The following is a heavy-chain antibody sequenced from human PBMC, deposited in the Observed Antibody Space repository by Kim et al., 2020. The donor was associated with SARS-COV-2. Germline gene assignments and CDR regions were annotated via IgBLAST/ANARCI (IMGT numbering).Heavy chain of an antibody. J-gene: IGHJ4*02. Sequence: INDSGVRTHYADSVKGLFTISRDNSKSTLFLQMNSLRAEDTAVYYCEASDYWGQGSLVTVSS. CDR2: INDSGVRT. CDR3: EASDY. V-gene: IGHV3-23*01.